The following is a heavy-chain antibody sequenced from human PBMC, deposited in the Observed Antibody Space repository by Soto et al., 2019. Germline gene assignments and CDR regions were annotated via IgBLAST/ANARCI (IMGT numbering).Heavy chain of an antibody. CDR2: ISYDGSNK. V-gene: IGHV3-30-3*01. CDR3: ARDYRLGRDGEGWYSGLDV. Sequence: GGSLRLSCAASGFTFSSFAIHWVRQAPGKGLEWVAVISYDGSNKYYADSVKVRFTISRDNSKNTQYLQMNSLRVEDTAVYFCARDYRLGRDGEGWYSGLDVWGQGTTVTVSS. D-gene: IGHD7-27*01. J-gene: IGHJ6*02. CDR1: GFTFSSFA.